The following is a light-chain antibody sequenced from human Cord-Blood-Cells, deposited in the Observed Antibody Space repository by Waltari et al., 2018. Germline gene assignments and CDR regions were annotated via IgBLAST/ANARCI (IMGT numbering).Light chain of an antibody. J-gene: IGKJ5*01. CDR3: QQRYSTPIT. CDR2: AAS. Sequence: DIQLTQSPSCLSEPVGDRVTITCRASQSISSYLNWYQQKPGKAPKLLIYAASSLKSGVRSRFCGSGSGTDLTLSISSMQPEEVATYYCQQRYSTPITFGQGTRLEIK. V-gene: IGKV1-39*01. CDR1: QSISSY.